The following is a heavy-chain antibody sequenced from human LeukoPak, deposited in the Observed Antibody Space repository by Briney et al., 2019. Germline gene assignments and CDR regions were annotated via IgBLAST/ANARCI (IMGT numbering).Heavy chain of an antibody. V-gene: IGHV3-11*01. J-gene: IGHJ3*02. CDR3: ARGFMEYYYDSSAISRAFDI. CDR1: GFTFSDYY. D-gene: IGHD3-22*01. Sequence: PGGSLRLSCAASGFTFSDYYMSWIRQAPGKGLEWASYISSSGSTIYYANSVKGRFTISRDNAKNSLYLQMNSLRAEDTAVYYCARGFMEYYYDSSAISRAFDIWGQGTMVTVSS. CDR2: ISSSGSTI.